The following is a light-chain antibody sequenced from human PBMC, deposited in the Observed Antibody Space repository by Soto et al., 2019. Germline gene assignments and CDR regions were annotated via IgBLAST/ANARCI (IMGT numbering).Light chain of an antibody. V-gene: IGKV4-1*01. CDR2: WAS. CDR3: QQYYSAPLT. CDR1: QSVLKSSNTKNY. Sequence: DIVMTQSPDSLAVSLGERATINCKSGQSVLKSSNTKNYLGWYQQKPRQPPKLLIYWASTRESGVPDRFSGSGSGTDFTLTISSLQAEDVAVYYCQQYYSAPLTFGGGTKVEIK. J-gene: IGKJ4*01.